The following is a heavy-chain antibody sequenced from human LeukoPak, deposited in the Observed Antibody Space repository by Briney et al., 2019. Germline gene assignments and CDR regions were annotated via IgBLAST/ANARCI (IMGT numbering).Heavy chain of an antibody. CDR3: ARATQLWSYYYYMDV. Sequence: GASVKVSCKASGYTFTGYYMHWVRQAPGQGLEWMGWINPNSGGTNYAQKFQGRVTMTRDTSISTAYMELSRLRSDDTAVYYRARATQLWSYYYYMDVWGKGTTVTISS. CDR1: GYTFTGYY. CDR2: INPNSGGT. D-gene: IGHD5-18*01. J-gene: IGHJ6*03. V-gene: IGHV1-2*02.